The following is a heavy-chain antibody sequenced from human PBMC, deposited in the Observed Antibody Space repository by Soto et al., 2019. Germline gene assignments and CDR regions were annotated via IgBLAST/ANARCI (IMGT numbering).Heavy chain of an antibody. CDR2: IIPLFGTT. V-gene: IGHV1-69*13. CDR1: GGTFSTYT. Sequence: TSGKVSCKTSGGTFSTYTTYWVRQAPGQGLEWMGRIIPLFGTTKYAQNFQDRVTITAEESTSTTYMELSSLRAEDTAVYYCARRLDDRADEGFDVWGEGTAVTVSS. CDR3: ARRLDDRADEGFDV. D-gene: IGHD3-16*01. J-gene: IGHJ3*01.